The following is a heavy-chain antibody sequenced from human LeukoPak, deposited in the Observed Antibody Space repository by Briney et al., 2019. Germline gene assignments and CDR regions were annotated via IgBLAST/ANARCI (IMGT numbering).Heavy chain of an antibody. V-gene: IGHV4-39*07. Sequence: SETLSLTCTVSGGSISSSSYYWGWIRQPPGKGLEWIGSIYYSGSTYYNPSLKSRVTISVDTSKNQFSLKLSSVTAADTAVYYCARDLFGGFGGLWSNWFDPWGQGTLVTVSS. CDR1: GGSISSSSYY. CDR2: IYYSGST. J-gene: IGHJ5*02. CDR3: ARDLFGGFGGLWSNWFDP. D-gene: IGHD3-10*01.